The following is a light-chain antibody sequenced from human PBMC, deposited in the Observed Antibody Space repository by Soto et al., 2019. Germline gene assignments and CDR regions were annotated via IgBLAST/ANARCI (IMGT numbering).Light chain of an antibody. V-gene: IGKV1-9*01. CDR1: QDISSF. CDR2: AAS. Sequence: DIQLTQSPSFLSASVGDRVNVTCRASQDISSFLAWYHQTPGKAPNLLIYAASTLQSGVPSRFSGSGSGTEFTLTISSLQPEDFATYYCQQLYSYPLTFGGGTKVEIK. CDR3: QQLYSYPLT. J-gene: IGKJ4*01.